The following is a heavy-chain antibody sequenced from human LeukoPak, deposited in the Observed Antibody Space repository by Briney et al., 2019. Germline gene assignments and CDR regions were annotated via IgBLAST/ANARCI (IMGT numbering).Heavy chain of an antibody. D-gene: IGHD5-12*01. V-gene: IGHV1-24*01. CDR2: FNPEDGEA. CDR1: RYTLTELS. J-gene: IGHJ3*02. Sequence: ASVTVSCKVSRYTLTELSMHWVRQAPGKGLEWMGGFNPEDGEAIYAQKFQGRVTMTEDTSTDTAYMEVSSLRSEDTAVYYCATYSGYALHDAFDIWGQGTMVTVSS. CDR3: ATYSGYALHDAFDI.